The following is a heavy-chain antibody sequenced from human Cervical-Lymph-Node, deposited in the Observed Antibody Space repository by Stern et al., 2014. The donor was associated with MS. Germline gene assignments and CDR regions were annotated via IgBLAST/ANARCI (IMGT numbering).Heavy chain of an antibody. CDR1: GYTLSEIS. V-gene: IGHV1-24*01. Sequence: VHLVGSGAEVKQPGASVKVSCKVSGYTLSEISMHWVRPAPGKGLEWMGGFDPEHGETRYAQKFQGRVTMAEDRSTDTAYMELSSLRSEDTAVYYCATHRGRVTYYYGMDVWGQGTTVTVSS. J-gene: IGHJ6*02. D-gene: IGHD2-21*02. CDR2: FDPEHGET. CDR3: ATHRGRVTYYYGMDV.